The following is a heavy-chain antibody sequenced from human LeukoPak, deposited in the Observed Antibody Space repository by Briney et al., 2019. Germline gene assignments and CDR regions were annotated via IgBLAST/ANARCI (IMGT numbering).Heavy chain of an antibody. V-gene: IGHV3-74*01. J-gene: IGHJ4*02. Sequence: PGGSLRLSCAASKFTFSSYWMHWVRQAPGKGLVWVSRINPDGGTTNYADSVKGRFTISRDNAKNTLYLQMNSLRAEDTAVYYCARDNYDDSTFDYWGQGTLVTVSS. CDR1: KFTFSSYW. CDR2: INPDGGTT. D-gene: IGHD3-3*01. CDR3: ARDNYDDSTFDY.